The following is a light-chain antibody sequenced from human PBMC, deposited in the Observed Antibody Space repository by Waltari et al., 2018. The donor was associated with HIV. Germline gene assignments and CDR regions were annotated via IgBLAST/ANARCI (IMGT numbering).Light chain of an antibody. V-gene: IGKV4-1*01. CDR1: QSVLYTFNNKSS. CDR2: WAS. J-gene: IGKJ1*01. CDR3: HQYYSTPRT. Sequence: DIVMNQSPDSLAVSLVERATINCNSSQSVLYTFNNKSSLAWYQKKPGQPPKLLLSWASTRESGVPDRFSGSGSGTDFTLTIISLQAEDVALYYCHQYYSTPRTFGQGTKVEI.